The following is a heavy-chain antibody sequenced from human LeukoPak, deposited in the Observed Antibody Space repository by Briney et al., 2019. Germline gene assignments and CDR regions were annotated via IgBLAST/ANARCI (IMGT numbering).Heavy chain of an antibody. V-gene: IGHV4-59*01. Sequence: PSETLSHTCTVSGGSISSYYWSWIRQPPGKGLEWIGYIYYRGSTNYNPSLKSRVTISVDTSKNQFSLKLSSVTAADTAVYYCASSDSGYDFWFDCWGQGTLVTVSS. CDR1: GGSISSYY. D-gene: IGHD5-12*01. CDR2: IYYRGST. CDR3: ASSDSGYDFWFDC. J-gene: IGHJ4*02.